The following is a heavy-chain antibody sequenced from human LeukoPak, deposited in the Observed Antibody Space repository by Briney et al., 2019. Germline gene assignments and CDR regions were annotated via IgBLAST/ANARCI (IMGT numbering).Heavy chain of an antibody. Sequence: PGGSLRLSCTASGFTFGDYAVNWVRQAPGKGLEWVGFIRSEAYGGTTEYAASVKGRFTISRDNSKSIAYLQMNSLKTEDTAAYYCTRASVVGATGLPDYWGQGTLVTVSS. CDR3: TRASVVGATGLPDY. CDR1: GFTFGDYA. J-gene: IGHJ4*02. D-gene: IGHD1-26*01. CDR2: IRSEAYGGTT. V-gene: IGHV3-49*04.